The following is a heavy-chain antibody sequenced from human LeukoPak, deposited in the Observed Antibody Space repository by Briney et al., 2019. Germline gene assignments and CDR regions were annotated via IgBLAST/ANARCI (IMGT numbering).Heavy chain of an antibody. Sequence: GGSLRLSCAASGFTFSSYWMHWVRQAPGKGLVWVSRINSDGSSTSYADSVKGRFTISIDNAKNTLYMQMNSLRAEDTAVYYCARGVVVVVPATYNWFAPWGQGTLVTVSS. J-gene: IGHJ5*02. D-gene: IGHD2-2*01. V-gene: IGHV3-74*01. CDR2: INSDGSST. CDR3: ARGVVVVVPATYNWFAP. CDR1: GFTFSSYW.